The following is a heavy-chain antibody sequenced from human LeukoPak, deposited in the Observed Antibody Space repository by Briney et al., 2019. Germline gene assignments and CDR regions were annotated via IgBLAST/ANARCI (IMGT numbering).Heavy chain of an antibody. V-gene: IGHV4-30-4*01. D-gene: IGHD4-17*01. Sequence: SQTLSLTCTVSGGSISSGDYYWSWIRQPPGKGLEWIGYIYYSGSTYYNPSLESRVTISVDTSKNQFSLKLSSVTAADTAVYYCARDHYGDLLDNWFDPWGQGTLVTVSS. CDR3: ARDHYGDLLDNWFDP. J-gene: IGHJ5*02. CDR1: GGSISSGDYY. CDR2: IYYSGST.